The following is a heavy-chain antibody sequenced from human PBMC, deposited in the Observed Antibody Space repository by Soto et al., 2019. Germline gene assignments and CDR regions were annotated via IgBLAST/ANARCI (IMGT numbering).Heavy chain of an antibody. D-gene: IGHD6-6*01. CDR3: AKDRLWGSSDRGAPDDFEV. CDR2: IYQSGST. V-gene: IGHV4-4*02. Sequence: SETLSLTCTVSVGSSSSRNWWSCLRQSPTKGLEWIGEIYQSGSTNYNPSLESRVTISVDKSKNQFSLELTSLTAADTAVYYCAKDRLWGSSDRGAPDDFEVWGQGTMVTVSS. J-gene: IGHJ3*01. CDR1: VGSSSSRNW.